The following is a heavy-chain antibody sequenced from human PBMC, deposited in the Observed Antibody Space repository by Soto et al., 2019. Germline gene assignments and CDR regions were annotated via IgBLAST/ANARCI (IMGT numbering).Heavy chain of an antibody. J-gene: IGHJ4*02. V-gene: IGHV1-8*01. CDR1: GXTFTSYD. CDR3: AILSRYCSGGSCPRFDY. D-gene: IGHD2-15*01. CDR2: MNPNSGNT. Sequence: ASVKVSCKASGXTFTSYDINWVRQATGQGLEWMGWMNPNSGNTGYAQKFQGRVTMTRNTSISTAYMELSSLRSEDTAVYYCAILSRYCSGGSCPRFDYWGQGTLVTGSS.